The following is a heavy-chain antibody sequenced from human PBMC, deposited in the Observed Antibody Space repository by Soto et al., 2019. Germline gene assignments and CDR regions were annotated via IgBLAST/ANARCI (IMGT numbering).Heavy chain of an antibody. Sequence: SETLSLTCAVYGGSFSGYYWSWIRQPPGKGLEWIGEINHSGSTNYNPSLKSRVTISVDTSKNQFSLKLSSVTAADTAVYYCARAYSSSCLDYWGQGTLVTVSS. D-gene: IGHD6-13*01. V-gene: IGHV4-34*01. J-gene: IGHJ4*02. CDR3: ARAYSSSCLDY. CDR2: INHSGST. CDR1: GGSFSGYY.